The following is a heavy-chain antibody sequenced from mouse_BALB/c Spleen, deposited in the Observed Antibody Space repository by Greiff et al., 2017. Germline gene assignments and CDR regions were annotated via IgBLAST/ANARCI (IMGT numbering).Heavy chain of an antibody. CDR1: GFTFSNYW. D-gene: IGHD2-14*01. Sequence: EVKVEESGGGLVQPGGSMKLSCVASGFTFSNYWMNWVRQSPEKGLEWVAEIRLKSNNYATHYAESVKGRFTISRDDSKSSVYLQMNNLRAEDTGIYYCTPYRYDYAMDYWGQGTSVTVSS. J-gene: IGHJ4*01. CDR2: IRLKSNNYAT. CDR3: TPYRYDYAMDY. V-gene: IGHV6-6*02.